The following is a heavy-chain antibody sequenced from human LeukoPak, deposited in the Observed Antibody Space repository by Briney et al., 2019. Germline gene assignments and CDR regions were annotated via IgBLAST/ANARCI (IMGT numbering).Heavy chain of an antibody. J-gene: IGHJ6*02. V-gene: IGHV3-23*01. D-gene: IGHD2-15*01. CDR3: AKSEMVVADVYYYYGMDV. Sequence: PGGSLRLSCAASGFTFSSYAMSWVRQAPGKGLEWVSAISGSGGTTYYADSVKGRFTTSRDNSKNTLYLQMNSLRAEDTAVYYCAKSEMVVADVYYYYGMDVWGQGTTVTVSS. CDR1: GFTFSSYA. CDR2: ISGSGGTT.